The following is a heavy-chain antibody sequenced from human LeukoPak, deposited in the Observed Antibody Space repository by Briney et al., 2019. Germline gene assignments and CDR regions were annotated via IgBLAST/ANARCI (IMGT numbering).Heavy chain of an antibody. CDR2: FDPEDGET. CDR3: ATDFFEPAGMDV. CDR1: GYTLTELS. Sequence: GAPVKVSCKVSGYTLTELSMHWVRQAPGKGLEWMGGFDPEDGETIYAQKFQGRVTMTEDTSTDTAYMELSSLRSEDTAVYYCATDFFEPAGMDVWGKGTTVTVSS. V-gene: IGHV1-24*01. D-gene: IGHD2/OR15-2a*01. J-gene: IGHJ6*03.